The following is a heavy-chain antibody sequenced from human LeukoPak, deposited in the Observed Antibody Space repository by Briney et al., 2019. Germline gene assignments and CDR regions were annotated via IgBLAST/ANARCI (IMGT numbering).Heavy chain of an antibody. V-gene: IGHV1-2*02. CDR3: ARDRRPDYYYMDV. CDR2: INPNSGGT. Sequence: ASVKVSCKASGGTFSSYAISWVRQAPGQGLEWMGWINPNSGGTNYAQKFQGRVTMTRDTSISTAYMELSRLRSDDTAVYYCARDRRPDYYYMDVWGKGTTVTVSS. CDR1: GGTFSSYA. J-gene: IGHJ6*03.